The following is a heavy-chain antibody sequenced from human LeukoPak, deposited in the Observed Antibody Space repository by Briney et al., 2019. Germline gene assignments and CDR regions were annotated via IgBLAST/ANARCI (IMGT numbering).Heavy chain of an antibody. J-gene: IGHJ3*02. V-gene: IGHV4-34*01. Sequence: SETLSLTCAVYGGSFSGYYWSWIRQPPGKGLEWIGEINHSGSTNYNPSLKSRVTISVDTSKNQFSLKLSSVTAANTAVYYCARGKPQRPNYYDSSGYYYGAFDIWGQGTMVTVSS. CDR3: ARGKPQRPNYYDSSGYYYGAFDI. CDR2: INHSGST. CDR1: GGSFSGYY. D-gene: IGHD3-22*01.